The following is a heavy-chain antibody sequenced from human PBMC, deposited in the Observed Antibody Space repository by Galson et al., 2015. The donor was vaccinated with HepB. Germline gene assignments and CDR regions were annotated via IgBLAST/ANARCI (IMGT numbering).Heavy chain of an antibody. CDR1: GFTFSSYG. CDR2: ISYDGSNK. CDR3: AKDLYASGWYANWFDP. J-gene: IGHJ5*02. D-gene: IGHD6-19*01. V-gene: IGHV3-30*18. Sequence: SLRLSCAAPGFTFSSYGMHWVRQAPGKGLEWVAVISYDGSNKYYADSVKGRFTISRDNSKNTLYLQMNSLRAEDTAVYYCAKDLYASGWYANWFDPWGQGTLVTVSS.